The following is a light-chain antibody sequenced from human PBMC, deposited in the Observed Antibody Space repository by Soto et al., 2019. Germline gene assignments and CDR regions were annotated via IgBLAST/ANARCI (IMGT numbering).Light chain of an antibody. Sequence: EIQMTQSPSSLSASVGDRVTITCRASQSTGNYLNWYQQKPGKAPKLLIYVASSLHSGVPSRFSGGGSGTDLTLTISSXQPEDSATYYCQQSFSTPWTFGQGTKVDIK. CDR1: QSTGNY. J-gene: IGKJ1*01. CDR3: QQSFSTPWT. CDR2: VAS. V-gene: IGKV1-39*01.